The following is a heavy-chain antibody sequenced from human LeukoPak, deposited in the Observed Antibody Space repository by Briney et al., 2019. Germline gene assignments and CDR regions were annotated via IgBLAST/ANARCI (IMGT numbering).Heavy chain of an antibody. Sequence: SETLSLTCTVSGGSISSYYWSWIRQPPGKGLEWIGYIYTSGSTNYNPSLKSRVTMSVDTSKNQFSLKLSSVTAADTAVYYCARDSYYDFWSGDYYYYMDVWGKGTTVTVSS. CDR2: IYTSGST. J-gene: IGHJ6*03. D-gene: IGHD3-3*01. V-gene: IGHV4-4*08. CDR1: GGSISSYY. CDR3: ARDSYYDFWSGDYYYYMDV.